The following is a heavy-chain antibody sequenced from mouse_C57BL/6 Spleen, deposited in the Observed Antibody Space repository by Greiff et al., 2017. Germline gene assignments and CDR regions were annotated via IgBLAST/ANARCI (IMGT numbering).Heavy chain of an antibody. CDR3: ARAYGNVWYFGV. CDR2: IDPSDSST. Sequence: QVQLQQPGAELVRPGSSVKLSCKASGYTFTSYWMPWVKQRPIQGLEWIGNIDPSDSSTHYNEKFKNKATLTVDKSSSTAYMQLSSLTSEDSAVYYCARAYGNVWYFGVRGTGTTVTVDS. V-gene: IGHV1-52*01. D-gene: IGHD2-10*02. J-gene: IGHJ1*03. CDR1: GYTFTSYW.